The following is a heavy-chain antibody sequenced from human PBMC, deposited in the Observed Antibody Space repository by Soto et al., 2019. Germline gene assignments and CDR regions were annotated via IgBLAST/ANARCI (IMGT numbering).Heavy chain of an antibody. J-gene: IGHJ4*02. Sequence: EVRLVESGGGLVHPGGSLTLSFAVSGGTFSNWMTWVRHTPGRGLQWVATINRDGSQTYYEASVKGRFTISRDNANNLVNLLMTSLSAEDTAIYYCATEKGEGTIWDHWGQGALVTVSS. CDR2: INRDGSQT. V-gene: IGHV3-7*04. CDR3: ATEKGEGTIWDH. CDR1: GGTFSNW. D-gene: IGHD3-3*01.